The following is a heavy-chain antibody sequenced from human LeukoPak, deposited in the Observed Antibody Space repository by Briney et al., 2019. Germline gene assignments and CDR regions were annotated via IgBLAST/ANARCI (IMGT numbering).Heavy chain of an antibody. V-gene: IGHV1-2*02. J-gene: IGHJ5*02. Sequence: EASVKVFCKTSGYTFTDYYMHWVRQAPGQGLEWMGWMNPNSGGTHYAQKFQDRVTMTRDTSITTAYMELSSLTSDDTAVYYCAREGIAAPDTNWFDPWGQGTLVTVSS. CDR1: GYTFTDYY. D-gene: IGHD6-13*01. CDR3: AREGIAAPDTNWFDP. CDR2: MNPNSGGT.